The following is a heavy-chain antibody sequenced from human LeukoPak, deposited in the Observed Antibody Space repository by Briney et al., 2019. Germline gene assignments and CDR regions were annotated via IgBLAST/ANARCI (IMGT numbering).Heavy chain of an antibody. CDR2: IRYDGSNK. CDR1: GFTFSSYG. Sequence: PGGSLRLSCAASGFTFSSYGMHWVRQAPGNGLEWVAFIRYDGSNKYYADSVKGRFTISRDNSKNTLFLQMNRLRPEDAAVYYCAKAPVTTCRGAFCYPFDYWGLGTLVTVSS. CDR3: AKAPVTTCRGAFCYPFDY. V-gene: IGHV3-30*02. J-gene: IGHJ4*02. D-gene: IGHD2-15*01.